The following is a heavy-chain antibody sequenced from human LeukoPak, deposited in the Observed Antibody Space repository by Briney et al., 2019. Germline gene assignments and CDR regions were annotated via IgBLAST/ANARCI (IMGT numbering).Heavy chain of an antibody. CDR2: IYYSGST. CDR3: ARGPRTASNAFDI. CDR1: GGSISSYY. J-gene: IGHJ3*02. V-gene: IGHV4-59*01. Sequence: SETLSFTGTGSGGSISSYYWSWIRQPPGKGLEWIGYIYYSGSTNYNPSLKSRVTISVDTSKNQFSLKLSSVTAADTAVYYWARGPRTASNAFDIWGQGTMVTVSS. D-gene: IGHD1-1*01.